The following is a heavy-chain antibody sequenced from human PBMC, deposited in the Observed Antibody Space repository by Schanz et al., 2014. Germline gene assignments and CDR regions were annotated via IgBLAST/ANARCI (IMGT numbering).Heavy chain of an antibody. D-gene: IGHD3-10*01. J-gene: IGHJ4*02. V-gene: IGHV4-34*01. CDR3: ELITLDRGVRNDY. Sequence: QVQLQQWGAGLLKASETLSLTCAVYGGSSSDCYWSWIRQPPGKGLGWIGEINHSGGTNYNPSLKSRVTMSVDTSKNQFSRILTSVTAADTAVYYCELITLDRGVRNDYWGQGTLVSVSS. CDR1: GGSSSDCY. CDR2: INHSGGT.